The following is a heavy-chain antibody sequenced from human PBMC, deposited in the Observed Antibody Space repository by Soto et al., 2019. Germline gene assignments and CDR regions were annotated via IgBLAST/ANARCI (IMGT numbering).Heavy chain of an antibody. CDR3: TTDGATIFFDP. V-gene: IGHV3-15*01. J-gene: IGHJ5*02. CDR1: GFTFKNAW. D-gene: IGHD3-10*02. CDR2: IKTKADAGTT. Sequence: QLVESGGGLVKPRGSLRLSCAASGFTFKNAWMSWVRQAPGKGLEWVGRIKTKADAGTTDYAAPVKGRFTISRDDSKNTLYLQMNSLKNEDTALYFCTTDGATIFFDPRGQGTLVTVSS.